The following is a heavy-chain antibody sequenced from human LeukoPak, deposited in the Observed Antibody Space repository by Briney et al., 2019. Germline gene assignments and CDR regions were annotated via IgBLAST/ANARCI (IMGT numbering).Heavy chain of an antibody. J-gene: IGHJ4*02. CDR1: GFTFDDYA. V-gene: IGHV3-9*01. Sequence: GGSLRLSCAASGFTFDDYAMHWVRQAPGKGLEWVSGISWNSGSIGYADSVKGRFTISRDNAKNSLYLQMNSLRAEDTALYYCAKDRATMVRGVTSLGIDYWGQGTLVTVSS. D-gene: IGHD3-10*01. CDR3: AKDRATMVRGVTSLGIDY. CDR2: ISWNSGSI.